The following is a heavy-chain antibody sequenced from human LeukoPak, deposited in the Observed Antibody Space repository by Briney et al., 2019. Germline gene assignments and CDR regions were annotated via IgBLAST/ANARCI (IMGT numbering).Heavy chain of an antibody. CDR2: VSSDGGTQ. CDR1: GFTFSSYG. V-gene: IGHV3-30*03. D-gene: IGHD5-18*01. CDR3: ARNSYGYSYGTDDY. J-gene: IGHJ4*02. Sequence: GGSLRLSCAASGFTFSSYGMHWVRQAPGVGLEWVAVVSSDGGTQYYADSVKGRSTTSRDNSKDTLFLQMNSLRAEDTAVYYCARNSYGYSYGTDDYWGQGTLVTVSS.